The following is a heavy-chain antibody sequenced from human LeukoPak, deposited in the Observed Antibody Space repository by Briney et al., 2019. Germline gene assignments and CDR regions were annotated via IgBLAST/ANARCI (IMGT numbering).Heavy chain of an antibody. D-gene: IGHD3-22*01. CDR1: GFIFTDYG. CDR3: AKDRPNYYESNGHYYRRDGDS. CDR2: IRYDGSDK. J-gene: IGHJ5*01. Sequence: GGSLRLSCAASGFIFTDYGMYWVRQAPGKGLEWLTFIRYDGSDKYYADSVKGRFTISRDNSKNTLYLLMNSLRAEDTATYYCAKDRPNYYESNGHYYRRDGDSWGQGTLVTVSS. V-gene: IGHV3-30*02.